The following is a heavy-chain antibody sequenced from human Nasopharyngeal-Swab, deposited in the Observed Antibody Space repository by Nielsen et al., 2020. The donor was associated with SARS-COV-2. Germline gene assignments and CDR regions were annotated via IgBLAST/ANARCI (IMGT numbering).Heavy chain of an antibody. CDR2: IYPGNSDT. J-gene: IGHJ3*01. CDR1: GHSFSNYW. D-gene: IGHD4-17*01. Sequence: GESLKISCKGFGHSFSNYWFAWVRQMPGKGLELMGIIYPGNSDTSYSQSFQGQVTISAEKSISTAYLQWSSLRASDAAIYYRARQRTTLTLGRAFDLWGQGTMVTVSS. CDR3: ARQRTTLTLGRAFDL. V-gene: IGHV5-51*01.